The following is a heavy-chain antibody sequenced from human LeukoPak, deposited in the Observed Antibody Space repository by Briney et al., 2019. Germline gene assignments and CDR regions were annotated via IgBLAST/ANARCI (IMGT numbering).Heavy chain of an antibody. J-gene: IGHJ4*02. CDR2: IKSKTDGGTT. V-gene: IGHV3-15*01. CDR1: AFTFSDAW. Sequence: GGSLRLSCAASAFTFSDAWMTWVRQAPGKGREWLGRIKSKTDGGTTDYAAPAKRRFTISREDSKNTLYLQMNSLKTENTAVYYCTTGSILRYSDYWGQGTLVTVYS. D-gene: IGHD3-9*01. CDR3: TTGSILRYSDY.